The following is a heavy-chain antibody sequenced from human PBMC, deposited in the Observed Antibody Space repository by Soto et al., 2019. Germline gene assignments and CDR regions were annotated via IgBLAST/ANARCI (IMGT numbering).Heavy chain of an antibody. CDR3: ENPSIVIQGAKGLDY. D-gene: IGHD2-2*01. J-gene: IGHJ4*02. CDR1: GYTSTNYG. V-gene: IGHV1-3*01. Sequence: DSVKVSCKASGYTSTNYGMHWVRQAPGQRLEWMGWINAGSGNTKYSQKFQGRITITRDTSASTVYMELSSLRYEDKAVYYCENPSIVIQGAKGLDYWCQADLVTVSS. CDR2: INAGSGNT.